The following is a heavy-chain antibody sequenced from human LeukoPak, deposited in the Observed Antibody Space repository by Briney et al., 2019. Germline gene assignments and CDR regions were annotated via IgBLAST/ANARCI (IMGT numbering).Heavy chain of an antibody. D-gene: IGHD3-3*01. V-gene: IGHV4-39*07. CDR3: ARGGLRGYRIDIGYYYYYMDV. J-gene: IGHJ6*03. CDR2: IYYSGST. Sequence: PSETLSLTCTVSGGSISSSSYYWGWIRQPPGKGLEWIGSIYYSGSTYYNPSLKSRVTISVDTSKNQFSLKLSSVTAADTAVYYCARGGLRGYRIDIGYYYYYMDVWGKGTTVTISS. CDR1: GGSISSSSYY.